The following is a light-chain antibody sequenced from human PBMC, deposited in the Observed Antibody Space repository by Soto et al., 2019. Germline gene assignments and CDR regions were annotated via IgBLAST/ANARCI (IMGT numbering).Light chain of an antibody. V-gene: IGKV1-5*01. J-gene: IGKJ1*01. CDR3: QHHNSYSQT. CDR1: QSSRHY. CDR2: GAS. Sequence: DIQMTQSPPTLSASVGDRVTITCRASQSSRHYLACYQQMPGKAPKLLIYGASTLQSGVPSRFSGSGSGPEFTLTISSLQPDDFGTYFCQHHNSYSQTFGKGTKVEIK.